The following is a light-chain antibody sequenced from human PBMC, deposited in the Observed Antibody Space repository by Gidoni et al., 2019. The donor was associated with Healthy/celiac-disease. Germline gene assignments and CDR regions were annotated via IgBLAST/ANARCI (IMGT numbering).Light chain of an antibody. CDR2: AAS. CDR3: QKYNSAPWT. Sequence: DIQMTQSPSSLSAYVGDRVTITCRASQGISNYLAWYQQKPVKVPKLIIYAASTLQSGVPSRFIGSGSGTDFTLTISSLHPEDVATYYCQKYNSAPWTFGQGTKVEIK. CDR1: QGISNY. J-gene: IGKJ1*01. V-gene: IGKV1-27*01.